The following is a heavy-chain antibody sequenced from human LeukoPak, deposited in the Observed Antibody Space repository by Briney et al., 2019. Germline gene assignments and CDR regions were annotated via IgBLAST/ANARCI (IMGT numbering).Heavy chain of an antibody. CDR2: ISGSGGST. CDR3: AKTEGRWLQFGDTYYFDY. J-gene: IGHJ4*02. V-gene: IGHV3-23*01. D-gene: IGHD5-24*01. Sequence: GGSLRLSCAASGFTFSSYAMSWVRQAPGKGLEWVSAISGSGGSTYYADSVKGRFTISKDNSKNTLYLQMNSLRAEDTAVYYCAKTEGRWLQFGDTYYFDYWGQGTLVTVSS. CDR1: GFTFSSYA.